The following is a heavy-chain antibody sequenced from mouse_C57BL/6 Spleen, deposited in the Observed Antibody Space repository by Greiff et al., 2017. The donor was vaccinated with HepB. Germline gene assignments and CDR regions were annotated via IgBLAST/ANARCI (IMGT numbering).Heavy chain of an antibody. J-gene: IGHJ3*01. CDR1: GFTFSSYA. V-gene: IGHV5-4*03. CDR2: ISDGGSYT. D-gene: IGHD2-5*01. CDR3: SRDEAYYSNWFAY. Sequence: EVMLVESGGGLVKPGGSLKLSCAASGFTFSSYAMSWVRQTPEKRLEWVATISDGGSYTYYPDNVKGRFTISRDNAKNNLYLQMSHLKSEDKAMYYCSRDEAYYSNWFAYWGQGTLVTVSA.